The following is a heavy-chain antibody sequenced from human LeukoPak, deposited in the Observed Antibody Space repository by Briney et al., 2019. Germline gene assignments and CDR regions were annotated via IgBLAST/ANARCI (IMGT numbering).Heavy chain of an antibody. CDR2: IVVGSGNT. Sequence: SVKVSCKASGFTFTSSAVQWVRQARGQRLEWIGWIVVGSGNTNYAQKFQERVTITRDMSTSTAYMELSSLRSEDTAVYYCAAAVLGYCSGGSCYGGFDYWGQGTLVTVSS. J-gene: IGHJ4*02. D-gene: IGHD2-15*01. CDR3: AAAVLGYCSGGSCYGGFDY. CDR1: GFTFTSSA. V-gene: IGHV1-58*01.